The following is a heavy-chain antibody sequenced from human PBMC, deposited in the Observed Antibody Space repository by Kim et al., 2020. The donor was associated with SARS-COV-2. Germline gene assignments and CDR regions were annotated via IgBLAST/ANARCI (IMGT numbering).Heavy chain of an antibody. CDR1: GGSISSYY. D-gene: IGHD3-3*01. CDR3: ARSPGRESTYYDFWSGYQPREGAFDI. J-gene: IGHJ3*02. Sequence: SETLSLTCTVSGGSISSYYWSWIRQPPGKGLEWIGYIYYSGSTNYNPSLKSRVTISVDTSKNQFSLKLSSVTAADTAVYYCARSPGRESTYYDFWSGYQPREGAFDIWGQGTMVTVSS. CDR2: IYYSGST. V-gene: IGHV4-59*08.